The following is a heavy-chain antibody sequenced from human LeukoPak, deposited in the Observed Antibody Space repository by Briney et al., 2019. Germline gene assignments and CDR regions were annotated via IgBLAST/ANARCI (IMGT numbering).Heavy chain of an antibody. V-gene: IGHV1-69*06. D-gene: IGHD5-18*01. CDR2: ITPIFGAA. Sequence: ASVKVSCKASGGTFSSYDINWVRQAPGQGLEWMGGITPIFGAANYAQKFQGRVTITADKSTSTAYMELSSLRSEDTAVYYCARARGYSYGLDYWGQGTLVTVSS. J-gene: IGHJ4*02. CDR3: ARARGYSYGLDY. CDR1: GGTFSSYD.